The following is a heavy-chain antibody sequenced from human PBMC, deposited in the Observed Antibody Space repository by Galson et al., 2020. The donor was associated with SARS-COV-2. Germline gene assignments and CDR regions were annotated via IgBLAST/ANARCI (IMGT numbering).Heavy chain of an antibody. CDR3: ARGVPDSSSWSGDAFDI. CDR1: GFTFSSYE. J-gene: IGHJ3*02. V-gene: IGHV3-48*03. D-gene: IGHD6-13*01. CDR2: ISSSGSTI. Sequence: GESLKISCAASGFTFSSYEMNWVRQAPGKGLEWVSYISSSGSTIYYADSVKGRFTISRDNAKNSLYLQMNSLRAEDTAVYYCARGVPDSSSWSGDAFDIWGQGTMVTVSS.